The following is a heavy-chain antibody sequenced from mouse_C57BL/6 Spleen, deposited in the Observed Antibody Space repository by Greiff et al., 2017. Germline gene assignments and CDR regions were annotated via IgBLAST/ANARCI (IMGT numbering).Heavy chain of an antibody. CDR1: GFTFSSYA. CDR2: ISDGGSYT. Sequence: EVHLVESGGGLVKPGGSLKLSCAASGFTFSSYAMSWVRQTPEKRLEWVATISDGGSYTYYPDNVKGRFTISRDNAKNNLYLQMSHLKSEDTAMYDCERAYDGYSYFDDWGKGTTLTVSS. D-gene: IGHD2-3*01. J-gene: IGHJ2*01. CDR3: ERAYDGYSYFDD. V-gene: IGHV5-4*01.